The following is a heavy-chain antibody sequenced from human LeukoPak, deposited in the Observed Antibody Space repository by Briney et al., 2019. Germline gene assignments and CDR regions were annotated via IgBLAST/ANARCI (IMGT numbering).Heavy chain of an antibody. CDR3: ARLGSVVVAIADAFDV. Sequence: SETLSLTCSVSGASISTTNYYWGWIRQPLGRGLEWVGSIYSSGTTYYNPSLKNRVTMSVDTSKNQFSLRLSSVTATDTAVYYCARLGSVVVAIADAFDVWGQGTMVTVSS. D-gene: IGHD2-15*01. J-gene: IGHJ3*01. CDR2: IYSSGTT. CDR1: GASISTTNYY. V-gene: IGHV4-39*07.